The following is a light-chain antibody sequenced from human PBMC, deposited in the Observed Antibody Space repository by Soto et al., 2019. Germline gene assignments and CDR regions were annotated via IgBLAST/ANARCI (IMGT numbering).Light chain of an antibody. V-gene: IGLV2-14*01. CDR3: CLYTSTFSV. CDR1: SGDVGGYNY. CDR2: EVT. Sequence: QSALTQPASVSGSPGQSITISCTGSSGDVGGYNYVSWYQQYPGKAPKLIIYEVTNRPSGISNRFSASKSGNTASLTISGLQAEDEADYFCCLYTSTFSVFGGGTKLTVL. J-gene: IGLJ3*02.